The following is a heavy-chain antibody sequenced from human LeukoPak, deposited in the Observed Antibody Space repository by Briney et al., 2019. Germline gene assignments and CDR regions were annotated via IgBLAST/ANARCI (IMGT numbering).Heavy chain of an antibody. Sequence: ASVKVSCKASGYTFTSYDISWVRQAPGQGLEWMGWMNPNGGNTGYAQKFQGRVTMTRNTSISTAYMELSSLRSEDTAVYYCARGGTIFGVVKSWSQGTLVTVSS. CDR1: GYTFTSYD. V-gene: IGHV1-8*01. CDR3: ARGGTIFGVVKS. J-gene: IGHJ4*02. D-gene: IGHD3-3*01. CDR2: MNPNGGNT.